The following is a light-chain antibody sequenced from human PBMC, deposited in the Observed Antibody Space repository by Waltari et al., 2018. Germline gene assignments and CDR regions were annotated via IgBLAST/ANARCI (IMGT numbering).Light chain of an antibody. CDR3: QQFGSSPSIT. CDR2: AAS. V-gene: IGKV3-20*01. CDR1: QSVSSSY. J-gene: IGKJ5*01. Sequence: EIVLTQSPGTLSLSPGERATLSCRASQSVSSSYLAWYQQKPGQAPRLLIYAASSRATGSPDRFSGTGSGTDFTLTISRLEPEDFVVYYCQQFGSSPSITFGQGTRLEIK.